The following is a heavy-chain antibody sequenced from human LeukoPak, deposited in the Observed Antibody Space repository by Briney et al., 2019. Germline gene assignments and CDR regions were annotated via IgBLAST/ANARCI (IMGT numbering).Heavy chain of an antibody. CDR1: GYTFTSYI. D-gene: IGHD2-2*01. Sequence: ASVKVSCKASGYTFTSYIISWVRQAPGQGLEWMGWINAYNGNTDYAQRVQGRVTMARDTSISTAYMELSRLRSDDTAVYYCAREARRYCSSTSCPISYWGQGTLVTVSS. V-gene: IGHV1-18*01. CDR3: AREARRYCSSTSCPISY. J-gene: IGHJ4*02. CDR2: INAYNGNT.